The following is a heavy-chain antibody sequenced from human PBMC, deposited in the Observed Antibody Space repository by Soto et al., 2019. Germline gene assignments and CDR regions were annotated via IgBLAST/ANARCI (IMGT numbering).Heavy chain of an antibody. D-gene: IGHD2-21*02. CDR1: GFTVSSNY. Sequence: EVQLVESGGGLIQPGGSLRLSCAASGFTVSSNYMSWVRQAPGKGLEWVSVIYSCGSTYYADSVKGRFTISRDNSKNTLYLQMNSLRAEDTAVYYCARGGANGGDCYSGDWYFDLWGRGTLVTVSS. CDR2: IYSCGST. CDR3: ARGGANGGDCYSGDWYFDL. J-gene: IGHJ2*01. V-gene: IGHV3-66*03.